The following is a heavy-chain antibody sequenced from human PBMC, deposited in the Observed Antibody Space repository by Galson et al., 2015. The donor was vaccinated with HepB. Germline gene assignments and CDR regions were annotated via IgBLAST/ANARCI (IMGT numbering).Heavy chain of an antibody. Sequence: SETLSLTCTVSGGSISSSSYYWGWIRQPPGKGLEWIGSIYYSGSTYYNPSLKSRVTISVDTSKNQFSLKLSSVTAADTAVYYCARAEGEPCGGDCYSTGAFDIWGQGTMVTVSS. CDR3: ARAEGEPCGGDCYSTGAFDI. V-gene: IGHV4-39*01. J-gene: IGHJ3*02. D-gene: IGHD2-21*01. CDR1: GGSISSSSYY. CDR2: IYYSGST.